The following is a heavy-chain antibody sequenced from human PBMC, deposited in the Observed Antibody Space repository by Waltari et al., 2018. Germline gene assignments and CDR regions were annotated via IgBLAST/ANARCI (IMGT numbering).Heavy chain of an antibody. V-gene: IGHV3-7*01. Sequence: EVQLVEYGGGLVQPGGTLRISCVVSGINFSNYWMNWVRQDPGKGLEWVANIKPDGSEKYYVDSVKGRLTISRDNAKNSLFLQMNSLSVDDTGVYYCAINQYWGQGTLVTVSS. CDR3: AINQY. CDR1: GINFSNYW. J-gene: IGHJ4*02. CDR2: IKPDGSEK.